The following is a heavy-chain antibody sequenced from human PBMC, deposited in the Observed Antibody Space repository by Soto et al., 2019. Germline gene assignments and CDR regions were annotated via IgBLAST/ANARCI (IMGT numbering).Heavy chain of an antibody. CDR1: GYTFTSYG. V-gene: IGHV1-18*01. Sequence: XSVKVSCKASGYTFTSYGIRLVRQAPGQGLEWMGWISAYNGNTNYAQKLQGRVTMTTDTSTSTAYMELRSLRSDDTAVYYCARGQESRSTVYFDDWGQGTLVTVSS. CDR3: ARGQESRSTVYFDD. CDR2: ISAYNGNT. J-gene: IGHJ4*02. D-gene: IGHD2-2*01.